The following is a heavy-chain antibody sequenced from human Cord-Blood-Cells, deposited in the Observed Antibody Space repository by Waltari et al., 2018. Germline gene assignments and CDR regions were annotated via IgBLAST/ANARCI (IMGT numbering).Heavy chain of an antibody. J-gene: IGHJ4*02. CDR3: ASVPPISGYD. CDR1: GYTFTSYD. V-gene: IGHV1-8*03. D-gene: IGHD5-12*01. Sequence: QVQLVQSGAEVKKPGASVKVSCKASGYTFTSYDINWVRQATGEWLEGMWWRSPHSCNAVHAQKFEGTVTSTRNASISAAYMELSSVRSEGTAVYYCASVPPISGYDWGQGTVLTVSS. CDR2: RSPHSCNA.